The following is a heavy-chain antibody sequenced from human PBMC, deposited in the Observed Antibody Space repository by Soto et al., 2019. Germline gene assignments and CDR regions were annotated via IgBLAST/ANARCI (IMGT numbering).Heavy chain of an antibody. CDR1: GYSVSNNIPT. J-gene: IGHJ4*02. V-gene: IGHV6-1*01. Sequence: SQTLCVTCAICGYSVSNNIPTWNCIRHSPSRGLEWLGRAYYRSRWQYDYATSVRSRVTINPDTSKNQISLQLTSVTPEDTAVYYGARDPPDFHSGFDSWGQGSMVTVSS. D-gene: IGHD1-26*01. CDR3: ARDPPDFHSGFDS. CDR2: AYYRSRWQY.